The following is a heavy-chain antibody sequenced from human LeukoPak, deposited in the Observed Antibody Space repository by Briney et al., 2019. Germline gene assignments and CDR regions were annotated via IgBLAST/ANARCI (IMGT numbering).Heavy chain of an antibody. V-gene: IGHV3-30*04. J-gene: IGHJ4*02. Sequence: PGRSLRLSCAASGFTFSSYAMHWVRQAPGKGLEWVAVISYGGSNKYYADSVKGRFTISRDNSKNTLYLQMNSLRAEDTAVYYCARDQRRILWFGELSAFDYWGQGTLVTVSS. CDR2: ISYGGSNK. D-gene: IGHD3-10*01. CDR1: GFTFSSYA. CDR3: ARDQRRILWFGELSAFDY.